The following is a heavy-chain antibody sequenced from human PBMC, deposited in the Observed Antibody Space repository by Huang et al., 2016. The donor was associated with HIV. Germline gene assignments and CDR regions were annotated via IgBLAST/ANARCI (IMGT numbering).Heavy chain of an antibody. J-gene: IGHJ3*02. Sequence: QVQLVQSGAEVKKYGSSVKVSCKASGGTFSSFGITWVRQAPGQGREWMGGIIPILGTTNYAQKFQGRVTITADDFTSTAHMELSRLRSGDTAVYYCAREFEYTSSDYAFDIWGQGTMVTVSS. D-gene: IGHD1-26*01. CDR1: GGTFSSFG. CDR3: AREFEYTSSDYAFDI. V-gene: IGHV1-69*01. CDR2: IIPILGTT.